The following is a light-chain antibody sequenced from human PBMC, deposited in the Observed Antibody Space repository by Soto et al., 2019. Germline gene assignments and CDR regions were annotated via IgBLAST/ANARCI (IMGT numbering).Light chain of an antibody. J-gene: IGKJ5*01. CDR2: GAS. V-gene: IGKV3D-20*02. CDR3: QQRSNWPIT. Sequence: EIVLTQSPFTLSLSPVERSTLSFIASQSVSNNYLAWYQQKPGQAPRLLIYGASSRPTDIPARFSGSGSGTDFTLTISSLEPEDFALYYCQQRSNWPITFGQGTRLEIK. CDR1: QSVSNNY.